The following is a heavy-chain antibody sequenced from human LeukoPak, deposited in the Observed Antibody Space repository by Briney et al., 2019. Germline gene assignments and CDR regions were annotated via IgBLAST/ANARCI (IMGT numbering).Heavy chain of an antibody. CDR2: IYYSGST. J-gene: IGHJ1*01. CDR1: GGSISSSSYY. V-gene: IGHV4-39*01. Sequence: SETLSLTCTVSGGSISSSSYYWGWIRQPPGTGLEWIGSIYYSGSTYYNPSLKSRVTISVDTSKNQFSLKLSSVTAADTAVYYCARDRVVPAAIEGPGFQHWGQGTLVTVSS. CDR3: ARDRVVPAAIEGPGFQH. D-gene: IGHD2-2*01.